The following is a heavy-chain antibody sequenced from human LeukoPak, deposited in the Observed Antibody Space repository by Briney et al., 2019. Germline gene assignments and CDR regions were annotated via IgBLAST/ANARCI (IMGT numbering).Heavy chain of an antibody. CDR2: INHSGST. Sequence: PSETLSLTCAVYGGSFSGYYWSWIRQPPGKGLEWIGEINHSGSTNYNSSLKSRVTISVDTSKNQFSLKLSSVTAADTAVYYCARESTRKDIVVVPAAIGRGGLDYWGQGTLVTVSS. V-gene: IGHV4-34*01. J-gene: IGHJ4*02. D-gene: IGHD2-2*02. CDR3: ARESTRKDIVVVPAAIGRGGLDY. CDR1: GGSFSGYY.